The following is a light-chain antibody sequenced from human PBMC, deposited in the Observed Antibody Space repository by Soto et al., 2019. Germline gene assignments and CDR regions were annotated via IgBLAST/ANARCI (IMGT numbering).Light chain of an antibody. CDR1: SRDVGAYDY. J-gene: IGLJ1*01. V-gene: IGLV2-11*01. CDR2: XVX. Sequence: SALTHPRSLSESPGQSVTLSCPGTSRDVGAYDYISWYLQYPDKAPQLFIYXVXLRPSGVSSRFSGSKSGNTASLTISGLQAEDEGDYYCCSYADGSIYFFGTGTKVTVL. CDR3: CSYADGSIYF.